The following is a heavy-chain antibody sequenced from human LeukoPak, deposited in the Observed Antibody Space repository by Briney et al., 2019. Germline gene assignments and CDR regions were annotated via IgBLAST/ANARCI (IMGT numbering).Heavy chain of an antibody. CDR3: ATDRNSGKYYDY. J-gene: IGHJ4*02. V-gene: IGHV3-33*01. D-gene: IGHD1-26*01. CDR1: GLRFRNYG. CDR2: IWYDGSNQ. Sequence: GRSLRLSCAASGLRFRNYGMHWVRQAPGKGLEWVAVIWYDGSNQYYVDSVKGRFTVSRDNAKNTLYLRMNSLRAEDTAVYYCATDRNSGKYYDYWGQGTLVTVSS.